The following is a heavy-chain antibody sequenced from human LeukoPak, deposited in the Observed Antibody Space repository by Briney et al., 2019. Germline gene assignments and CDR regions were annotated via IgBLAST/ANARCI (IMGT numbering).Heavy chain of an antibody. V-gene: IGHV4-59*01. J-gene: IGHJ6*03. CDR3: ARVPRLGYCSGGSCYGLGRYYYYYMDV. CDR1: GGSISSYY. CDR2: IYYSGST. Sequence: SETLSLTCTVPGGSISSYYWSWIRQPPGKGLEWIGYIYYSGSTNYNPSLKSRVTISVDTSKNQFSLKLSSVTAADTAVYYRARVPRLGYCSGGSCYGLGRYYYYYMDVWGKGTTVTVSS. D-gene: IGHD2-15*01.